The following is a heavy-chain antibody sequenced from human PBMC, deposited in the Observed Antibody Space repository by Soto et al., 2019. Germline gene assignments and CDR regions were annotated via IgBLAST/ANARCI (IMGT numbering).Heavy chain of an antibody. Sequence: GGSLRLSCAASGFTFSSYAMSWVRQAPGTWLEWVSAISGSGGGTYYADSVRGRFTISRDNSKNTLHLQMNSLRAEDTAVYYCAKADYTSSSPDYWGQGXLVTVYS. J-gene: IGHJ4*02. D-gene: IGHD6-6*01. CDR1: GFTFSSYA. CDR2: ISGSGGGT. V-gene: IGHV3-23*01. CDR3: AKADYTSSSPDY.